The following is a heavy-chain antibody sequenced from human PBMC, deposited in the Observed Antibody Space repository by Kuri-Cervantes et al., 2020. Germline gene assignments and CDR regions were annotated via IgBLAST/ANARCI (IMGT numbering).Heavy chain of an antibody. J-gene: IGHJ4*02. CDR3: AKDPEDYYGSSGYYTYFDY. CDR1: GFTFSIYA. D-gene: IGHD3-22*01. V-gene: IGHV3-23*01. CDR2: ISGSGGST. Sequence: GGSLRLSCAASGFTFSIYAMSWVRQAPGKGLEWVSAISGSGGSTYYADSVKGRFTISRDNSKNTLYLQMNSLRAEDTAVYYCAKDPEDYYGSSGYYTYFDYWGQGTLVTVSS.